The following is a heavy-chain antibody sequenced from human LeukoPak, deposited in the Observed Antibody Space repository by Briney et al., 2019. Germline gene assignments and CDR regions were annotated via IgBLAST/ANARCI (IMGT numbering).Heavy chain of an antibody. CDR1: GGSISSFY. CDR3: ARGYCSSTSCYGGDFYYYYMDV. CDR2: IYTSGST. D-gene: IGHD2-2*01. V-gene: IGHV4-4*07. J-gene: IGHJ6*03. Sequence: PSETLSLTCTVSGGSISSFYWTWIRRPAGKGLEWIGLIYTSGSTNYNPSLKSRVTMSVDTSNNQFSLKLSSVTAADTAVYYCARGYCSSTSCYGGDFYYYYMDVWGTGTTVTVSS.